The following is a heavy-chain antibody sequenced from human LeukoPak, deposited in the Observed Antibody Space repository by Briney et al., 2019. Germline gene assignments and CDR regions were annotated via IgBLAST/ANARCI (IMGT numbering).Heavy chain of an antibody. J-gene: IGHJ4*02. D-gene: IGHD2-8*01. Sequence: GGSLRLSCAASGFTFSSYEMNWVRQAPGKGLEWVSYISSSGSTIYYADSVKGRFTISRDNAENSLYLQMNSLRAEDTAVYYCARDLVGSTNGVWGQGTLVTVSS. CDR1: GFTFSSYE. CDR2: ISSSGSTI. CDR3: ARDLVGSTNGV. V-gene: IGHV3-48*03.